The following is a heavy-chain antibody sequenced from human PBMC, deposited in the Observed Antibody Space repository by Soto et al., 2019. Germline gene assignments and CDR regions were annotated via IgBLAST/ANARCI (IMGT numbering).Heavy chain of an antibody. D-gene: IGHD2-15*01. CDR3: ARGYCSGGSCYSRYYYYYYMDV. Sequence: SETLSLTCAVYGGSFSGYYWSWIRQPPGKGLEWIGEINHSGSTNYNPSLKSRVTISVDTSKNQFSLKLSSVTAADTAVYYCARGYCSGGSCYSRYYYYYYMDVWGKGTTVT. J-gene: IGHJ6*03. CDR2: INHSGST. V-gene: IGHV4-34*01. CDR1: GGSFSGYY.